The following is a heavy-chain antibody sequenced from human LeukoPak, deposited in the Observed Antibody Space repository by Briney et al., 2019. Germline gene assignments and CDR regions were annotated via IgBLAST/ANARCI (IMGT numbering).Heavy chain of an antibody. D-gene: IGHD2-2*01. J-gene: IGHJ5*02. CDR3: AREEGGYQLRYWFDP. V-gene: IGHV4-30-4*08. CDR1: GGSISSGDYY. Sequence: PSQTLSLTCTVSGGSISSGDYYWSWIRQPPGKGLEWIGYIYYSGSTYYNPSLKSRVTISVDTSKNQFSLKLSSVTAADTAVYYCAREEGGYQLRYWFDPWGQGTLVTVSS. CDR2: IYYSGST.